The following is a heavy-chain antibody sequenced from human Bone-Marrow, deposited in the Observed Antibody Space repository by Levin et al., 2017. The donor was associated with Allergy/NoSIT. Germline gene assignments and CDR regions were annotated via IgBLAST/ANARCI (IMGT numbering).Heavy chain of an antibody. CDR2: IYSGGGI. J-gene: IGHJ4*02. V-gene: IGHV3-53*01. Sequence: SCAVSGFTVSNNYMSWVRQAPGKGLEWVSVIYSGGGIDYADSVKGRFTISRDNSENTVYLQMDNLRAKDTAVYYCARLESRFGAAFWGQGTLVTVSS. CDR1: GFTVSNNY. CDR3: ARLESRFGAAF. D-gene: IGHD4/OR15-4a*01.